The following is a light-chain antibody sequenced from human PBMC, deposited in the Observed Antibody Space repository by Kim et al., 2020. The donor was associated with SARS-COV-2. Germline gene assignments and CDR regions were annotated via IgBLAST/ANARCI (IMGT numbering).Light chain of an antibody. CDR3: QVWDSSSAPHVV. Sequence: PGKTARITCGGNNIGSKSVNWYQQKPGEAPVVVIYYENDRPSGIPARISGSNSGNTATLTISRVEAGDEADYYCQVWDSSSAPHVVFGGGTQLTVL. J-gene: IGLJ2*01. CDR1: NIGSKS. V-gene: IGLV3-21*04. CDR2: YEN.